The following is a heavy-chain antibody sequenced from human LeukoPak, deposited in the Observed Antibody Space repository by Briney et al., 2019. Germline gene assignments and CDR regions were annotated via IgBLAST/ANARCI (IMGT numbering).Heavy chain of an antibody. D-gene: IGHD2-8*01. CDR2: IYYSGST. CDR3: ARGPVTKIKRWFDP. CDR1: GGSISSGGYY. V-gene: IGHV4-31*03. J-gene: IGHJ5*02. Sequence: SETLSLTCTVSGGSISSGGYYWSWIRQHPGKGLEWIGYIYYSGSTYYNPSLKSRVTIPVDTSKNQFSLKLSSVTAADTAVYYCARGPVTKIKRWFDPWGQGTLVTVSS.